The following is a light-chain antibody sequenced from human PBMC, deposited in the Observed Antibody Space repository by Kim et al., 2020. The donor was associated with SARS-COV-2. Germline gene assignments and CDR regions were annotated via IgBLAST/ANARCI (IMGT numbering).Light chain of an antibody. CDR1: SRDIGGYNY. Sequence: QSALTQPASVSGSPGQSITISCTGTSRDIGGYNYVSWYQQYPGKAPKLMIYDVTERPSGISNRFSGSKSGNTASLTISGLQAEDEAHYYCISYIDTNTVVSGGGTQLTVL. CDR3: ISYIDTNTVV. V-gene: IGLV2-14*03. CDR2: DVT. J-gene: IGLJ2*01.